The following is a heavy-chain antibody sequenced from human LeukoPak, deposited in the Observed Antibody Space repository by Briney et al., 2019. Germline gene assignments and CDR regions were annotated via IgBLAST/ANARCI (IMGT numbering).Heavy chain of an antibody. Sequence: PGGSLRLSCAASGFTFSSHGMHWVRQAPGKGLEWVAVISYDGNNKYYPDSVKGRLTISRDNSKSTLYLQMHSLRAEDTAIYYCATSNWGSNYWGQGTLVTVSS. CDR1: GFTFSSHG. V-gene: IGHV3-30*03. CDR2: ISYDGNNK. J-gene: IGHJ4*02. D-gene: IGHD7-27*01. CDR3: ATSNWGSNY.